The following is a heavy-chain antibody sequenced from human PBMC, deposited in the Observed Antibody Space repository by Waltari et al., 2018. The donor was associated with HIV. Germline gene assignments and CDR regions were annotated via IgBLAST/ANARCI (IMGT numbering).Heavy chain of an antibody. D-gene: IGHD6-6*01. CDR1: GFTFSSQP. V-gene: IGHV3-23*01. Sequence: EVQLLESGGGLVQPGGFLRLSCSASGFTFSSQPISWVRQAPGKGLEWVSVISGSGGSTYYADFVKGRFTISRDNSKNTLYLQMNSLRAEDTAVYYCAKEGIAGRPSVPDYWGQGTLVTVSS. CDR2: ISGSGGST. J-gene: IGHJ4*02. CDR3: AKEGIAGRPSVPDY.